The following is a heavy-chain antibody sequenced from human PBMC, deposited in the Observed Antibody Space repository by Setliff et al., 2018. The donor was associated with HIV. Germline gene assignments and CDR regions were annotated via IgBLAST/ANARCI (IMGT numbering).Heavy chain of an antibody. Sequence: GGSLRLSCAASGFTFSNAWMSWVRQAPGKGLEWVGRIKSKTDGGTTDYAAPVKGRFTISRDDSKNTLYLQMNSLKTEDTAVYYCTRVVVDTAMVYDYYYGMDVWGQGTTVTVSS. CDR2: IKSKTDGGTT. D-gene: IGHD5-18*01. CDR1: GFTFSNAW. J-gene: IGHJ6*02. CDR3: TRVVVDTAMVYDYYYGMDV. V-gene: IGHV3-15*01.